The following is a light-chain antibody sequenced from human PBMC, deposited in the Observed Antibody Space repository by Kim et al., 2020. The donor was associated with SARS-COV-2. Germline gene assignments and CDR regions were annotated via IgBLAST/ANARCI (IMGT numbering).Light chain of an antibody. CDR1: SSDVGGSNY. V-gene: IGLV2-8*01. Sequence: GRSVTFACTGTSSDVGGSNYVSWYQQHPGKAPKLMIYEVSKRPSGVPDRFSGSKSGNTASLTVSGLQAEDEADYYCSSYAGSNNWVFGGGTQLTVL. CDR2: EVS. CDR3: SSYAGSNNWV. J-gene: IGLJ3*02.